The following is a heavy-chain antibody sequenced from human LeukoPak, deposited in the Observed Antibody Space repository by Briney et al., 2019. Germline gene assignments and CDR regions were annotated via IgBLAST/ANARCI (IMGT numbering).Heavy chain of an antibody. CDR3: AREEDYDGSGSYGPFDY. CDR1: QFTFSTSW. V-gene: IGHV3-7*01. CDR2: INRDGRVK. Sequence: GGSLRLSCAASQFTFSTSWMTWVRQAPGKGLEWVASINRDGRVKYYVDSVEGRFTVSRDNAKNSLYLQMNSLRAEDTAVYYCAREEDYDGSGSYGPFDYWGQGTLVTVSS. D-gene: IGHD3-22*01. J-gene: IGHJ4*02.